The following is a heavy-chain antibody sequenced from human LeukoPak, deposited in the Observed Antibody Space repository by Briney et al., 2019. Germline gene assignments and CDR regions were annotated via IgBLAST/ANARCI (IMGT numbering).Heavy chain of an antibody. CDR2: IYYSGST. Sequence: SETLSLTCTVSGGSISSSSYYWGWIRQPPGKGLEWIGSIYYSGSTYYNPSLKSRVTISVDTSKNQFSLKLSSVTAADTAVYYCARDPPYGDYYMDVWGKGTTVTISS. J-gene: IGHJ6*03. D-gene: IGHD4-17*01. CDR3: ARDPPYGDYYMDV. CDR1: GGSISSSSYY. V-gene: IGHV4-39*07.